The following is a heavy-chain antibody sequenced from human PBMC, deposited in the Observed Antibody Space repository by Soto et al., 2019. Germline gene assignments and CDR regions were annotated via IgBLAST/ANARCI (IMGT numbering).Heavy chain of an antibody. CDR2: IKSKTDGGTT. Sequence: GGSLRLSCAASGFTFSNAWMSWVRQAPGKGLEWVGRIKSKTDGGTTDYAAPVKGRFTISRDDSKNTLYLQMNSLKTEDTAVYYCTTDPATPLNWNYGVSYYYGMDVWGQGTTVTVSS. CDR1: GFTFSNAW. J-gene: IGHJ6*02. D-gene: IGHD1-7*01. CDR3: TTDPATPLNWNYGVSYYYGMDV. V-gene: IGHV3-15*01.